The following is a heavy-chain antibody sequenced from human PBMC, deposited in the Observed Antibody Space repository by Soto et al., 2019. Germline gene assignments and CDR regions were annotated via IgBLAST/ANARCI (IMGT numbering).Heavy chain of an antibody. CDR3: AREIFYDSSGYPPYAFDI. CDR2: IYHSGST. D-gene: IGHD3-22*01. CDR1: GYSISSGYY. V-gene: IGHV4-38-2*02. Sequence: ASETLSLTCAVSGYSISSGYYWGWIRQPPGKGLEWIGSIYHSGSTYYNPSLKSRVTISVDTSKNQFSLKLSSVTAADTAVYYCAREIFYDSSGYPPYAFDIWGQGTMVTVSS. J-gene: IGHJ3*02.